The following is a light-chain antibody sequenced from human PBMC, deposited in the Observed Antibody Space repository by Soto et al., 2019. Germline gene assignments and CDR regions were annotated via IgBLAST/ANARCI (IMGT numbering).Light chain of an antibody. J-gene: IGKJ5*01. Sequence: IQMTQSPSSLSASVGDRVTITCLASQTISGYLNWYQQKPGKAPELLIYAASSLQSGVPSRFSGSGSGTDCTLTISSLQPEDVATYYCQQSYSTSITFCQGTRLEI. V-gene: IGKV1-39*01. CDR1: QTISGY. CDR3: QQSYSTSIT. CDR2: AAS.